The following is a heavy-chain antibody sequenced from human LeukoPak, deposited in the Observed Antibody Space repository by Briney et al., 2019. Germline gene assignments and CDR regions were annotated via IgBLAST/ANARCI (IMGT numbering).Heavy chain of an antibody. D-gene: IGHD3-3*01. CDR1: GGTFGSYA. J-gene: IGHJ6*02. V-gene: IGHV1-69*04. CDR2: IIPIFGIA. Sequence: SVKVSCKASGGTFGSYAISWVRQAPGQGLEWMGRIIPIFGIANYAQKFQGRVTITADKSTSTAYMELSSLRSEDTAVYYCARDRSGYYVYDGMDVWGQGTTVTVSS. CDR3: ARDRSGYYVYDGMDV.